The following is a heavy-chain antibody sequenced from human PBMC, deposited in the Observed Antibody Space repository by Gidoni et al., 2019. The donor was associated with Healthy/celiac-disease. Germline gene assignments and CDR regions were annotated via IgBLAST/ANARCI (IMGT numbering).Heavy chain of an antibody. CDR1: VFPFSSYG. J-gene: IGHJ4*02. CDR3: AKDRASRVVSGRRSVLDD. V-gene: IGHV3-30*18. Sequence: QVQLVESGGGVVQPGGSLRLSCAASVFPFSSYGMHWVRQAPGKGLEWGAVISYDGSNKYYADAVKGRFTISRDNSKNTLYLQMNSLRAEDTAVYYCAKDRASRVVSGRRSVLDDWGQGTRVTVSS. CDR2: ISYDGSNK. D-gene: IGHD1-26*01.